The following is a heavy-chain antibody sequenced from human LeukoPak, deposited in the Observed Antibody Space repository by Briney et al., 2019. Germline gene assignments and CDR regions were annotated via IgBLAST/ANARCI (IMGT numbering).Heavy chain of an antibody. CDR3: ARANFLYCSSTTCLFDY. Sequence: ASVNVSCKASGYTFTDYYMHWVRQAPGQGFEWMGWINPNDGNTNYAQKSQGRVTMTRDTSISTAHMEVSRLRSDDTAVYYCARANFLYCSSTTCLFDYWGQGTLVTVSS. CDR2: INPNDGNT. V-gene: IGHV1-2*02. J-gene: IGHJ4*02. D-gene: IGHD2-2*01. CDR1: GYTFTDYY.